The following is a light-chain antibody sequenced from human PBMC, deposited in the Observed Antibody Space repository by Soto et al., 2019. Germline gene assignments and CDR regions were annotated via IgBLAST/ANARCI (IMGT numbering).Light chain of an antibody. Sequence: EIVMTQSPATLSVSPGERATLFCRASQSVSGNLAWYQQKLGRAPRLLIYGASTRATGIPARFSGSGSGTEFTLSISSLQPEDVATYYCPKYNRAPLTFGGGTKVDIK. J-gene: IGKJ4*01. CDR2: GAS. CDR3: PKYNRAPLT. V-gene: IGKV3-15*01. CDR1: QSVSGN.